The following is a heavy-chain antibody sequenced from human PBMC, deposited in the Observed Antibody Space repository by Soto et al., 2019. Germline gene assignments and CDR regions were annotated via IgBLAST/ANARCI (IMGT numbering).Heavy chain of an antibody. J-gene: IGHJ4*02. D-gene: IGHD2-15*01. CDR3: AKLVAAAQRDWFDY. CDR2: ISYDGSNK. Sequence: QVQLVESGGGVVQPGRSLRLSCAASGFTFSSYGMHWVRQAPGKGLEWVAVISYDGSNKYYADSVKGRFTISRDNSKKTLYLQMNSLRAEDTAVYYCAKLVAAAQRDWFDYWGQGTLVTVSS. V-gene: IGHV3-30*18. CDR1: GFTFSSYG.